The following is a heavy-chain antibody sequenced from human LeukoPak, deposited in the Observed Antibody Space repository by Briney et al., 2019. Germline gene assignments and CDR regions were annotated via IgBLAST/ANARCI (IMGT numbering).Heavy chain of an antibody. V-gene: IGHV4-34*01. CDR2: INHSGST. Sequence: SETLSLTCAVYGGSFSGYSWSWIRQPPGKGLEWIGEINHSGSTNYNPSLKSRVTISVDTSKNQFSLKLSSVTAADTAVYYCAHKGYSSSSDYYYYGMDVWGQGTTDTVSS. CDR1: GGSFSGYS. CDR3: AHKGYSSSSDYYYYGMDV. D-gene: IGHD6-6*01. J-gene: IGHJ6*02.